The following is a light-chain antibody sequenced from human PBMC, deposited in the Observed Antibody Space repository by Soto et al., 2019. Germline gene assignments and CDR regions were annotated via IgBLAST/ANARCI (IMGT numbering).Light chain of an antibody. CDR1: QSISSW. Sequence: QMTQSPSTLSASVGDRVTITCRASQSISSWLAWYQQKPGKAPKLLIYDASSLESGVPSRFSGSGSGTDFSLSISSLQPDDFATYYCQQYNSYPWTFGQGTKVDIK. CDR3: QQYNSYPWT. CDR2: DAS. V-gene: IGKV1-5*01. J-gene: IGKJ1*01.